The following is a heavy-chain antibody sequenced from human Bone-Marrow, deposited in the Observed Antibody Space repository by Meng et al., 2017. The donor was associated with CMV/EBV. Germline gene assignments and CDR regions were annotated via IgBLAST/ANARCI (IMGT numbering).Heavy chain of an antibody. CDR3: AKEALGTIFGVDPFDY. V-gene: IGHV3-30*02. CDR2: IRYDGSNK. Sequence: GGSLRLSCAASGFTFSSYGMHWVRQAPGKGLEWVTFIRYDGSNKYYADSVKGRFTISRDNSKNTLYLQMNSLRAEDTAVYYCAKEALGTIFGVDPFDYWGQGTRVTVYS. J-gene: IGHJ4*02. D-gene: IGHD3-3*01. CDR1: GFTFSSYG.